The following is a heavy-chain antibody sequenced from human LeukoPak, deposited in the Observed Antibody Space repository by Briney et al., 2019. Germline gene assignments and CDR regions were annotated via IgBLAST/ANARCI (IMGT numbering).Heavy chain of an antibody. Sequence: SETLSLRGTVSGGSLSSDYWSWIPQPPGKGLETIGYIYYSGSTNYNPSLKSRATISVDTSKNQFSLKLSSVTAADTAVYYCARDPDSYYYGMDVWGKGTTVTVSS. CDR2: IYYSGST. J-gene: IGHJ6*04. CDR1: GGSLSSDY. V-gene: IGHV4-59*01. CDR3: ARDPDSYYYGMDV.